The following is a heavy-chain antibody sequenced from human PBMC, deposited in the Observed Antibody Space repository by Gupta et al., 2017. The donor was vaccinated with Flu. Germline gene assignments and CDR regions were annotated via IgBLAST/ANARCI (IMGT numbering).Heavy chain of an antibody. D-gene: IGHD2-2*01. CDR3: AASCSSTRCFVSRYNYAMDL. J-gene: IGHJ6*02. Sequence: VQLVESGGGLVQPGGSLSLSCATSGFTFDDSTMHWVRQSPGKGLEWVSDISWNGDSTGYADSVRGRFTISRDNGQNSLYLQMTGLRTEDTALYYCAASCSSTRCFVSRYNYAMDLWGQGTAVAVSS. CDR1: GFTFDDST. CDR2: ISWNGDST. V-gene: IGHV3-9*01.